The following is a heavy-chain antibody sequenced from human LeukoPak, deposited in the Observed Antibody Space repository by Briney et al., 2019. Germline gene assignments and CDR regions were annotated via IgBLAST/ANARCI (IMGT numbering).Heavy chain of an antibody. CDR1: GWTFSRYA. V-gene: IGHV3-64*01. CDR3: ARSSSSSKQQPSDY. CDR2: SSSNGGST. D-gene: IGHD6-13*01. Sequence: GWALRLSCAASGWTFSRYAMHWVRQAPGKGLDVVAASSSNGGSTYTNSVDGRFTISRDNYKNTQYLQMRSLRAEDMAVYYCARSSSSSKQQPSDYWGQGTLVTVSS. J-gene: IGHJ4*02.